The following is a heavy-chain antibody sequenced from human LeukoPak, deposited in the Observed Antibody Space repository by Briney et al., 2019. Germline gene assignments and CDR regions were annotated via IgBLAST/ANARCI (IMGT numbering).Heavy chain of an antibody. D-gene: IGHD2-2*01. CDR2: INHSGST. Sequence: PSETLSLTCAVYGGSFSGYYWSWIRQPPGKGLEWIGEINHSGSTNYNPSLKSRVTISVDTSKNRFSLKLSSVTAADAAVYYCVREVVVVVPAATHYYYYMDVWGKGTTVTVSS. CDR1: GGSFSGYY. J-gene: IGHJ6*03. V-gene: IGHV4-34*01. CDR3: VREVVVVVPAATHYYYYMDV.